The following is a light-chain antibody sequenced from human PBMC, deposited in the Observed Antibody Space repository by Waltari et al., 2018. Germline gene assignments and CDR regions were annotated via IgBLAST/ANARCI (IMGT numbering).Light chain of an antibody. CDR1: QSICSY. CDR3: QQTYSTLGT. Sequence: DIQMTQYPSSLSASLGDSVTLTCRASQSICSYLHWYQQKPGKAPKHLIYAASSLQSGVPSRFSDSGSGTDFTLTISSLQPEDFATYYCQQTYSTLGTFGQGTKVEIK. J-gene: IGKJ1*01. CDR2: AAS. V-gene: IGKV1-39*01.